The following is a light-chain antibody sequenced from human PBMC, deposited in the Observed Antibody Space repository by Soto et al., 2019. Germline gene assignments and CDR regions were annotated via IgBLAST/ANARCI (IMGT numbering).Light chain of an antibody. V-gene: IGLV2-11*01. J-gene: IGLJ2*01. CDR3: CSYAGTDTHVV. CDR1: SSDVGGYDY. CDR2: DVT. Sequence: QSVLTQPRSVSESPGRSVTISCTGTSSDVGGYDYVSWYQHRPGKAPRVMIYDVTKRPSGVPDRFSGSKSGNTASLTISGLQAEDEAEYYCCSYAGTDTHVVFGGGTKLTVL.